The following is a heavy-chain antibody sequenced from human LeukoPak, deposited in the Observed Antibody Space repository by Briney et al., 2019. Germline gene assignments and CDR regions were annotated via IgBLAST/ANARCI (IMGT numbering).Heavy chain of an antibody. V-gene: IGHV4-59*01. D-gene: IGHD6-13*01. J-gene: IGHJ5*02. CDR3: ARIGSWYLDWFDP. Sequence: SETLSLTCTVSGGSINSYYWSWIRQPPGKGLGWIGYSHYSGSTNYNPSLKSRVTISVDTSKNQFSLKLSSVTAADTAVYYCARIGSWYLDWFDPWGQGTLVTVSS. CDR2: SHYSGST. CDR1: GGSINSYY.